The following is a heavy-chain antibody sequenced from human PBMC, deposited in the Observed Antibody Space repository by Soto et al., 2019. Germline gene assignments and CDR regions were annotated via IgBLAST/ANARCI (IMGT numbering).Heavy chain of an antibody. CDR2: INHSGST. J-gene: IGHJ4*02. CDR3: ARVGLRNYYDSSGPIDY. D-gene: IGHD3-22*01. CDR1: GGSFSGYY. V-gene: IGHV4-34*01. Sequence: LSLTCAVYGGSFSGYYWSWIRQPPGKGLEWIGEINHSGSTNYNPSLKSRVTISVDTSKNQFSLKLSSVTAADTAVYYCARVGLRNYYDSSGPIDYWGQGTLVTVSS.